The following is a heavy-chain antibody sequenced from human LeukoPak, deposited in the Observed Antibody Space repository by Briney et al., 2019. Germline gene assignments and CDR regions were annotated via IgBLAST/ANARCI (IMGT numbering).Heavy chain of an antibody. CDR3: ARDRNDYDFWSGYSMSYFDY. J-gene: IGHJ4*02. Sequence: GGSLRLSCAASGFTFEDYDMNWVRQAPGEGLEWVSGIKWNGGSTGYADSVRGRFTISRDDAKNSLYLQMNSLRAEDTALYYCARDRNDYDFWSGYSMSYFDYWGQGTLVTVSS. V-gene: IGHV3-20*04. CDR1: GFTFEDYD. D-gene: IGHD3-3*01. CDR2: IKWNGGST.